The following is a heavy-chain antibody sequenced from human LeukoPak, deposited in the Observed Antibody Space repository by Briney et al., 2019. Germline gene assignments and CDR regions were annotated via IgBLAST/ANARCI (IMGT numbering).Heavy chain of an antibody. Sequence: GGSLRLSCAASGFTFSSYGMHWVRQAPGKGLEWVAYIQYDRSNQQYAGSVKGRFSISRDNSKNTLYLQMNSLRAEDTAVYYCAKELGLWFGELYWGQGTLVTVSS. D-gene: IGHD3-10*01. V-gene: IGHV3-30*02. J-gene: IGHJ4*02. CDR1: GFTFSSYG. CDR3: AKELGLWFGELY. CDR2: IQYDRSNQ.